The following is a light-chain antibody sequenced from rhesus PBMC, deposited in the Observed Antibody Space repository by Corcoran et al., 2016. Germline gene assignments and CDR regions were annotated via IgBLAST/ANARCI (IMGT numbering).Light chain of an antibody. V-gene: IGKV3-24*04. CDR2: GAS. CDR1: QSVGSY. Sequence: ETVVTQSPATLSLSPGERATLSCRASQSVGSYLAWYQQKPGQAPRLLIYGASRRATGIPDRLSGSGSGTDFPLTISNLEPDDVGVYYCQQSSTLWTFGLGTKVEIK. CDR3: QQSSTLWT. J-gene: IGKJ1*01.